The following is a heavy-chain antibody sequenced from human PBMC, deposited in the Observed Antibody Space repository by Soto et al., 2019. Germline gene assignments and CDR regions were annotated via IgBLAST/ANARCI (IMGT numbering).Heavy chain of an antibody. Sequence: EYLKLSCDGSGYSFASYWIGWVRQMPGKGLECMGIIYPGDSESRYSPSFQGQVTISADKSISTAYLQWSSLKASDTAMFYCARRSGYESFGYWGQGTPVTVSS. CDR1: GYSFASYW. V-gene: IGHV5-51*01. D-gene: IGHD5-12*01. J-gene: IGHJ4*02. CDR2: IYPGDSES. CDR3: ARRSGYESFGY.